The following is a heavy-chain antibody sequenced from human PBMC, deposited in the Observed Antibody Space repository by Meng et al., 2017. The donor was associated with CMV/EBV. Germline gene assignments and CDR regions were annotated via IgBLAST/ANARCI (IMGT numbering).Heavy chain of an antibody. CDR1: GYTLTNYG. CDR3: AQNKRDAYNAYYFDY. V-gene: IGHV1-18*01. D-gene: IGHD5-24*01. Sequence: ASVQVSCKTSGYTLTNYGITWVRQAPGQGGEWVGWISGYNGNTHNAQKVQGRVTMTIDISASTAYMELGSLRSDDTAIYYWAQNKRDAYNAYYFDYWGQGALVTVSS. J-gene: IGHJ4*02. CDR2: ISGYNGNT.